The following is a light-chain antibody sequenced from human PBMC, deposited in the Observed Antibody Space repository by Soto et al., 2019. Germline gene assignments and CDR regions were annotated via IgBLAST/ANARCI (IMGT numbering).Light chain of an antibody. CDR2: GVN. V-gene: IGLV2-14*01. CDR3: SSFRTGSVVL. J-gene: IGLJ3*02. Sequence: QSVLTQPASVSGSPGQSVTISCTGTSSDVGGYNYVSWYQQHPGEAPKLVIYGVNYRPSGVSARFSGSKFQNTASLTISGLQAEDEAYYYCSSFRTGSVVLFGGGTKLTVL. CDR1: SSDVGGYNY.